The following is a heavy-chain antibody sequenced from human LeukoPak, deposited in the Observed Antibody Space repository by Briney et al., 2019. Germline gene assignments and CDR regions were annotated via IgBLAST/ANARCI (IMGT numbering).Heavy chain of an antibody. CDR1: GFTFSSYG. J-gene: IGHJ5*02. Sequence: GGSLRLSCAASGFTFSSYGMHWVRQAPGKGLEWVAVISYDGSNKYYADSVKGRSTISRDNSKNTLYLQMNSLRAEDTAVYYCAKDREYYDFWSGYSNWFDPWGQGTLVTVSS. CDR2: ISYDGSNK. V-gene: IGHV3-30*18. CDR3: AKDREYYDFWSGYSNWFDP. D-gene: IGHD3-3*01.